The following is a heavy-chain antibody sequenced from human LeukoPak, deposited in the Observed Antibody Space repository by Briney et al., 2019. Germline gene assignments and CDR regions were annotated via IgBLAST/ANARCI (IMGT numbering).Heavy chain of an antibody. CDR3: ARAITGTENFDY. V-gene: IGHV3-30*10. D-gene: IGHD1-7*01. J-gene: IGHJ4*02. Sequence: GGSLRLSCAASGFSFSSHAMHWVRQTPGKGLEWVAVVPHDTRTTYYTDSLKGRFTIARDNSKGPLFLQMNGLRTDDTAVYYCARAITGTENFDYWGQGTLVTVSS. CDR2: VPHDTRTT. CDR1: GFSFSSHA.